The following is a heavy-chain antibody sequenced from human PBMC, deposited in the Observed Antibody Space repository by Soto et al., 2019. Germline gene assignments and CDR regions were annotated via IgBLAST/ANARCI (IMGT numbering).Heavy chain of an antibody. J-gene: IGHJ5*01. V-gene: IGHV3-30*04. CDR3: ARDPAPYTSGWDWIDF. D-gene: IGHD6-19*01. CDR2: ISYDGTNK. Sequence: GGSLRLSCAASGFMFSAYAMLWVRQAPGKGLEWVAAISYDGTNKYYADSIKGRFTISRDNSANTLFLQVNSLRREDTAMYYCARDPAPYTSGWDWIDFGGHGTLVTISS. CDR1: GFMFSAYA.